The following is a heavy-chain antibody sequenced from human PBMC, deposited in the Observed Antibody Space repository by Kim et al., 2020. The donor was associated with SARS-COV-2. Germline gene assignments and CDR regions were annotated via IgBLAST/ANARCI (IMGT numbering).Heavy chain of an antibody. CDR2: INTDGTTT. CDR3: IRLPTATTSVL. J-gene: IGHJ4*02. V-gene: IGHV3-74*01. CDR1: GFTFSNYW. Sequence: GGSLRLSCAASGFTFSNYWMHWVRQAPGKGLVWVSRINTDGTTTTYADSVKGRFTISRDNAENTLYLQMNSLRDEDTATYYCIRLPTATTSVLWGQGTLV. D-gene: IGHD4-17*01.